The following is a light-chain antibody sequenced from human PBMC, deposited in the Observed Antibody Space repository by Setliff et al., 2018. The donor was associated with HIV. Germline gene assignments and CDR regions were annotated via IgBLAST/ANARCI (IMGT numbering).Light chain of an antibody. J-gene: IGLJ1*01. CDR3: SSYRSGNTLV. V-gene: IGLV2-14*01. Sequence: QSALAQPPSASGSPGQSVTISCTGTSSDVGGYNYVSWYQQHPGKAPKLMIYEVSNRPSGISNRFSGSKSGNTASLTISGLQAEDEADYYCSSYRSGNTLVFGTGTKVTVL. CDR2: EVS. CDR1: SSDVGGYNY.